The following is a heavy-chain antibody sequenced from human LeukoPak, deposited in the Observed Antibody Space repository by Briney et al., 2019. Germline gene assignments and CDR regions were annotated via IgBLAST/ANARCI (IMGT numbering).Heavy chain of an antibody. CDR1: GYTFTAYH. V-gene: IGHV1-2*02. J-gene: IGHJ4*02. D-gene: IGHD5-24*01. CDR2: INPNSGGT. Sequence: ASVKVSCKASGYTFTAYHMHWVRQAPGQGLEWMGWINPNSGGTNYAQKFQGRVTMTRDTSISTAYMELSRLRSDDTAVYYCARDHTREFDYWGQGTLVIVSS. CDR3: ARDHTREFDY.